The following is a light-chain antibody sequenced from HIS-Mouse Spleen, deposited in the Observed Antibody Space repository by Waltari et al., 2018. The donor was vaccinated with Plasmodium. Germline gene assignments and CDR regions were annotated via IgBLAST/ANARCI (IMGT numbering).Light chain of an antibody. Sequence: EIVMRQSPATLSVSPGERATLSCMASQCVSSYLAWYQQKLGQAPRLLIYGASTRATGIPARFSGSGSGTEFTLTISSLQSEDFAVYYCQQYNNWSFTFGPGTKVDIK. CDR3: QQYNNWSFT. CDR1: QCVSSY. CDR2: GAS. J-gene: IGKJ3*01. V-gene: IGKV3-15*01.